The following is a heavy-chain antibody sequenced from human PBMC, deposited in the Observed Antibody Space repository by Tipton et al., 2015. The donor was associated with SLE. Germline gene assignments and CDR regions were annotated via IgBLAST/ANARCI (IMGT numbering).Heavy chain of an antibody. J-gene: IGHJ3*01. CDR3: AKDYYDSRADRGGALDL. Sequence: SLRLSCAASGFSFGSYEMNWVRQAPGKGLEWISFISTSAITINYADSVKGRFTISRDNAKKSLYLQMNSLRAEDTAIYYCAKDYYDSRADRGGALDLWGRGTLVTLSS. CDR1: GFSFGSYE. V-gene: IGHV3-48*03. CDR2: ISTSAITI. D-gene: IGHD3-22*01.